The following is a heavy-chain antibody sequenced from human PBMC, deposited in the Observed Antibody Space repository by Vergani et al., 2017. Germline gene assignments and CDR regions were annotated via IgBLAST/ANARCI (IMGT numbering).Heavy chain of an antibody. CDR3: ATPGSSGSYYFYFDY. CDR1: GFTFSSYS. J-gene: IGHJ4*02. CDR2: ISSSSSTI. Sequence: EVQLVESGGGLVQPGGSLRLSCAASGFTFSSYSMNWVRQAPGKGLEWVSYISSSSSTIYYADSVKGRFTISRDNAKNSLYLQMNSLRAEDTAVYYCATPGSSGSYYFYFDYWGQGTLVTVSS. D-gene: IGHD3-10*01. V-gene: IGHV3-48*01.